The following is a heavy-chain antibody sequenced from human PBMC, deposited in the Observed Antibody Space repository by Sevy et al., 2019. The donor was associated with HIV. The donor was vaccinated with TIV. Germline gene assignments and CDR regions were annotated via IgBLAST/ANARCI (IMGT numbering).Heavy chain of an antibody. V-gene: IGHV4-59*08. CDR1: GXXITSLY. Sequence: SETLSLTCTVSGXXITSLYWGWIRQPPGKGLEWIANIYYIGNTNYNPSLKSRVTISLDTSKNQFSLRLSSVTAADTAIYYCAGENAWGXGYXWGQGTLVTVSS. J-gene: IGHJ4*02. CDR2: IYYIGNT. D-gene: IGHD1-26*01. CDR3: AGENAWGXGYX.